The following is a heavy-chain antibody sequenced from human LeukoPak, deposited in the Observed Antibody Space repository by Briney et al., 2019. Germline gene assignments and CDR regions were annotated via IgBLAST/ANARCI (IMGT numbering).Heavy chain of an antibody. V-gene: IGHV4-39*01. CDR3: ARRGRGVWFGGDSE. Sequence: SETLSLTCTVSGGDISSSSYYWDWIRQPPGKGLGWIGNIDYSGSTPYNPSLKSRVTISVDTSKNQFSLKLSSVTAADTAMYYCARRGRGVWFGGDSEWGQGTLVTVSS. CDR1: GGDISSSSYY. J-gene: IGHJ4*02. CDR2: IDYSGST. D-gene: IGHD3-10*01.